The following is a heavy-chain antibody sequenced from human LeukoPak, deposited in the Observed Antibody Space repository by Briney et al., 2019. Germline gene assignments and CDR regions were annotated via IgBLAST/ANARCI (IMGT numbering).Heavy chain of an antibody. J-gene: IGHJ4*02. V-gene: IGHV3-15*01. CDR2: IKSKTDGGTT. CDR1: GFTFNNAW. CDR3: TTRGYDFWSGTRPFDY. D-gene: IGHD3-3*01. Sequence: GGSLRLSCAASGFTFNNAWMSWVRQAPGKGLEWVGRIKSKTDGGTTDYAAPVKGRFTISRDDSKNTLYLQMNSLKTEDTAVYYCTTRGYDFWSGTRPFDYWGQGTLVTVSS.